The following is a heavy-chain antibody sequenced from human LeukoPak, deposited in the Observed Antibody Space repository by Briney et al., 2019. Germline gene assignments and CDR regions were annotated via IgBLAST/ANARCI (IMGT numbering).Heavy chain of an antibody. CDR1: GFTFDDYG. V-gene: IGHV3-20*01. CDR3: ARVAYCGGVCSYGAFDI. CDR2: INWNGGST. J-gene: IGHJ3*02. D-gene: IGHD2-21*01. Sequence: GGSLRLSCAASGFTFDDYGMSWVRQAPGKGLEWVSGINWNGGSTGYADSVKGRFTISRDNAKNSLYLQMNSLRAEDTALYHCARVAYCGGVCSYGAFDIWGQGTMVTVSS.